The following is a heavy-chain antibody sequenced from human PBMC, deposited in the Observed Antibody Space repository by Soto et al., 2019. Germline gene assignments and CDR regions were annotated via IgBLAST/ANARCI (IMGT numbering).Heavy chain of an antibody. Sequence: SETLSLTCTVSGGSISSGGYYWSWIRQHPEKGLEWIGYIYYSGSTYYNPSLKSRVTISVDTSKNQFSLELSSVTAADTAMYYCARDLDGYSHFDYWGQGTLVTVSS. V-gene: IGHV4-31*03. J-gene: IGHJ4*02. CDR2: IYYSGST. D-gene: IGHD4-4*01. CDR3: ARDLDGYSHFDY. CDR1: GGSISSGGYY.